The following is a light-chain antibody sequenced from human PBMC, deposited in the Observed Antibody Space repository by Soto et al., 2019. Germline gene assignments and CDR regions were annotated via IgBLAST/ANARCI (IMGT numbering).Light chain of an antibody. CDR1: QSISSY. Sequence: DIQMTQSPSSLSASVGDRVTITCRASQSISSYLNWYQQKPGKAPKLLIYAASSLQSGVPSRFSGRGSGTDFTLTIISLQPEDFATYYCQQSHSTPGTFGQGTRLEIK. J-gene: IGKJ5*01. CDR3: QQSHSTPGT. CDR2: AAS. V-gene: IGKV1-39*01.